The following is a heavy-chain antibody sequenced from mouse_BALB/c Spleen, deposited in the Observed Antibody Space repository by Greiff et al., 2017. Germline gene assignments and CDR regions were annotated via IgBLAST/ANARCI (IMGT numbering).Heavy chain of an antibody. D-gene: IGHD1-1*01. Sequence: EVKVVESGGGLVQPGGSLKLSCAASGFTFSSYGMSWVRQTPDKRLELVATINSNGGSTYYPDSVKGRFTISRDNAKNTLYLQMSSLKSEDTAMYYCARDGVITTVVACFDYWGQGTTLTVSA. V-gene: IGHV5-6-3*01. CDR3: ARDGVITTVVACFDY. J-gene: IGHJ2*01. CDR2: INSNGGST. CDR1: GFTFSSYG.